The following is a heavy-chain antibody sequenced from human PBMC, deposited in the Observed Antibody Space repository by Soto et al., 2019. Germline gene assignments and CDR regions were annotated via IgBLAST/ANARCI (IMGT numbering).Heavy chain of an antibody. D-gene: IGHD6-19*01. Sequence: QVQLVQSGAEVKKPGASVKVSCKASGYTLSSNGVSWVRQAPGQGLEWMGWISTFNGNAHYAQKFQGRVTMTTNTSTNTAYVELTSLSSDYTAVYYCARLHGYSSGWYDYWGQGTLVTVSS. CDR2: ISTFNGNA. CDR3: ARLHGYSSGWYDY. V-gene: IGHV1-18*04. J-gene: IGHJ4*02. CDR1: GYTLSSNG.